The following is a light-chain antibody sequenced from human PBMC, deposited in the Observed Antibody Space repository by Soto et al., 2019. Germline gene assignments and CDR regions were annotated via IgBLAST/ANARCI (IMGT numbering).Light chain of an antibody. CDR1: QGVSSY. V-gene: IGKV3D-11*01. Sequence: EIVLTQSPATLSLSPGERATLSCRASQGVSSYLAWYQQKPGQAPRLLIYDASNRATGIPARFSGSGPGTDFTLTISSLEPEDFAVYYCQDSSTSPWPFGQGTKVDIK. J-gene: IGKJ1*01. CDR2: DAS. CDR3: QDSSTSPWP.